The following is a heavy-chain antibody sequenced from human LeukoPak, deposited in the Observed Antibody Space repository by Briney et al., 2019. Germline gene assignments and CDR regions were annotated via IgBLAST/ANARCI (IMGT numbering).Heavy chain of an antibody. CDR2: INPSGGST. D-gene: IGHD3-10*01. J-gene: IGHJ4*02. Sequence: ASVKVSCKASGYTLTNYGVSWVRQAPGQGLEWMGIINPSGGSTSYAQKFQGRVTMTRDTSTSTVYMELSSLRSEDTAVYYCARGGTGSYFYFDYWGQGTLVTVSS. V-gene: IGHV1-46*01. CDR1: GYTLTNYG. CDR3: ARGGTGSYFYFDY.